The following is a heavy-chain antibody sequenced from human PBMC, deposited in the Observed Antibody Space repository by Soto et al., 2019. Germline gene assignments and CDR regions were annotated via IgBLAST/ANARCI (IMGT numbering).Heavy chain of an antibody. J-gene: IGHJ5*02. CDR3: ARASYTLESFSS. D-gene: IGHD3-3*01. Sequence: ASVKVSCKTSGYTFTCYDMNWVRQAPGQGLEWMGWMNPNSANTGHAQKFQGRVTMTRNSSINTAYMELSSLRFEDTAVYFCARASYTLESFSSWGQRTLVTVSS. CDR1: GYTFTCYD. V-gene: IGHV1-8*01. CDR2: MNPNSANT.